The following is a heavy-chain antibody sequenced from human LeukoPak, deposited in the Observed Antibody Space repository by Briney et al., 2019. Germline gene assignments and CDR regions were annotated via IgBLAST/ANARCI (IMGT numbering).Heavy chain of an antibody. D-gene: IGHD3-10*01. Sequence: GASVKVSCKASGYTFTGYYIHWVRQAPGQGLEWMGWINPNSGGTNYAQKFQGRVTMTRDTSISTAYMELSSLRSDDTAVYYCVKDRVDGSGSQFDSWGQGSLVIVSS. CDR2: INPNSGGT. CDR3: VKDRVDGSGSQFDS. V-gene: IGHV1-2*02. CDR1: GYTFTGYY. J-gene: IGHJ4*02.